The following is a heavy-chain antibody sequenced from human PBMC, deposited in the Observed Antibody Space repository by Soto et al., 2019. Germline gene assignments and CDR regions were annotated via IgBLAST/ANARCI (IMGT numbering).Heavy chain of an antibody. D-gene: IGHD6-6*01. V-gene: IGHV1-69*02. J-gene: IGHJ4*02. CDR1: GGSFSSYI. CDR3: ARALPRIPASQEGDY. CDR2: IIPVLGVE. Sequence: ASVKVSCKASGGSFSSYIVSWVRQAPGQGLEWMGRIIPVLGVEYYAQNFQGRVTITRDKSTSTAYMELSSLRSEDMAVYYCARALPRIPASQEGDYWGQGTLVTVSS.